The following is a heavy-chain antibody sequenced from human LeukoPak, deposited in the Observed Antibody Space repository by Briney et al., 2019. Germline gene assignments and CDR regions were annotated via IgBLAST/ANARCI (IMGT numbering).Heavy chain of an antibody. Sequence: GASVKVSCKASGYTFTSYYMHWVRQAPGQGLEWMGIINPSGGSTSYAQKFQGRVTMTRDMSTSTVYMELSSLRSEDTAVYYCAGEYYYDSSVYYLDYWGQGTLVTVSS. J-gene: IGHJ4*02. CDR3: AGEYYYDSSVYYLDY. V-gene: IGHV1-46*01. D-gene: IGHD3-22*01. CDR1: GYTFTSYY. CDR2: INPSGGST.